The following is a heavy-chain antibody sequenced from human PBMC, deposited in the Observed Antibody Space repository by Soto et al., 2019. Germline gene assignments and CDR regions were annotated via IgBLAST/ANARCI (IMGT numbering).Heavy chain of an antibody. CDR3: ARGEYDALDI. CDR2: IYYSGST. V-gene: IGHV4-59*01. Sequence: SETLSLTCTVSGGSISSYYWSWIRQPPGKGLEWIGYIYYSGSTNYNPPLKSRVTISVDTSKNQFSPKLSSVTAADTAVSYCARGEYDALDIWGQGTMVTVSS. D-gene: IGHD3-10*01. J-gene: IGHJ3*02. CDR1: GGSISSYY.